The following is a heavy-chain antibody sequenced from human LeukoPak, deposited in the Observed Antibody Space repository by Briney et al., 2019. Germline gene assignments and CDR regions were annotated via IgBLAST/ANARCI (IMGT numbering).Heavy chain of an antibody. CDR3: ARDPYNYYDSSGYGFDY. V-gene: IGHV3-7*01. Sequence: TGGSLRLSCAASGFNLSAYWMSWVRQAPGQGLEWVANIKEDGSEIYFVDSLRGRFTISRDNAKNSLYLQLNSLRAEDTAVYYCARDPYNYYDSSGYGFDYWGQGTLVTVSS. J-gene: IGHJ4*02. CDR2: IKEDGSEI. CDR1: GFNLSAYW. D-gene: IGHD3-22*01.